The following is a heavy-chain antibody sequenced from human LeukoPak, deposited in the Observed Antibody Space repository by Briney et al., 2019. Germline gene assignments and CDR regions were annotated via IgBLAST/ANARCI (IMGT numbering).Heavy chain of an antibody. D-gene: IGHD1-26*01. CDR2: IYHSGST. CDR1: GGSISSGGYS. J-gene: IGHJ4*02. CDR3: ARGEGGAADY. Sequence: PSQTLSLTCAVSGGSISSGGYSGSWIRQPPGKGLEWIGYIYHSGSTYYNPSLKSRVTISVDRSKNQFSLKLSSVTAADTAVYYCARGEGGAADYWGQGTLVTVSS. V-gene: IGHV4-30-2*01.